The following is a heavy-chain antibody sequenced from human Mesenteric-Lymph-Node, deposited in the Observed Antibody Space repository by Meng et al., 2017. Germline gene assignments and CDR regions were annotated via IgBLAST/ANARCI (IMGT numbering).Heavy chain of an antibody. CDR1: GYSLTSYW. D-gene: IGHD1-26*01. CDR2: IDPVDSDT. Sequence: GGSLRLSCKTSGYSLTSYWIGWVRQMPGKGLEWMGLIDPVDSDTRYSPSFQGQAIISADKSISTAYLQWSSLKASDTAMYYCARRPSGSSSHYFDCWDQGTLVTVSS. V-gene: IGHV5-51*01. J-gene: IGHJ4*02. CDR3: ARRPSGSSSHYFDC.